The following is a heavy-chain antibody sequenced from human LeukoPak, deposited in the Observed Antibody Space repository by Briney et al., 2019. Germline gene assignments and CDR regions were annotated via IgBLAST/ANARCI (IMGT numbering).Heavy chain of an antibody. V-gene: IGHV3-9*03. CDR1: GFTFDDYA. D-gene: IGHD5-24*01. Sequence: GGSLRLSCAASGFTFDDYAMHWVRHAPGKGLEWXSGISWNSGSIGYADSVKGRFAISRDNAENSLYLQMNSLRADDMALYYCAKGDGYTLRGAFDYWGQGTLVTVSS. CDR3: AKGDGYTLRGAFDY. CDR2: ISWNSGSI. J-gene: IGHJ4*02.